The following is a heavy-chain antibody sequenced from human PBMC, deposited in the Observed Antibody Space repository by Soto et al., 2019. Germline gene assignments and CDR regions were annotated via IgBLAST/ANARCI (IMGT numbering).Heavy chain of an antibody. J-gene: IGHJ4*02. CDR2: INAGNGNT. V-gene: IGHV1-3*01. CDR3: ARDWGVYDSESNSYIPHLDS. CDR1: GYTFTSYA. Sequence: GASVKVSCKASGYTFTSYAMHWVRQAPGQRLEWMGWINAGNGNTKYSQKFQGRVTITRDTSASTAYMELNSLRDEDTAVYYCARDWGVYDSESNSYIPHLDSWGRGTLVTVSS. D-gene: IGHD3-10*01.